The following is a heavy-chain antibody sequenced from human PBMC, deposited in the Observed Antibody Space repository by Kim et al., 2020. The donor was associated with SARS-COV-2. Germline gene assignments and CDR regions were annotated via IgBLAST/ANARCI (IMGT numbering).Heavy chain of an antibody. CDR2: IDWHDDK. CDR1: GFSLKTTGMC. V-gene: IGHV2-70*01. CDR3: ARIQQGTSANLDAFDT. J-gene: IGHJ3*02. D-gene: IGHD7-27*01. Sequence: SGPTLVNPTQTLTLTCAFSGFSLKTTGMCVTWIRQPPGKALEWLALIDWHDDKYYNTSLQNRLTISQDTSKDEAVLIMANMDPVDTATYYCARIQQGTSANLDAFDTWGQGTMVTVSS.